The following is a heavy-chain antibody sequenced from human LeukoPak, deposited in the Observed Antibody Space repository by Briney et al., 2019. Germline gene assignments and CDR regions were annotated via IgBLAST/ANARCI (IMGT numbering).Heavy chain of an antibody. V-gene: IGHV3-23*01. CDR1: GFTFSSYA. CDR3: AKDPDSSGYFENWFDP. J-gene: IGHJ5*02. D-gene: IGHD3-22*01. CDR2: ISGSGGST. Sequence: GGSLRLSCAASGFTFSSYAMSWVRQAPGKGLEWVSAISGSGGSTYYADSVKGRFTISRDNSKNTLYLQMNSLRAEDTAVYYCAKDPDSSGYFENWFDPWGQGTLVTVCS.